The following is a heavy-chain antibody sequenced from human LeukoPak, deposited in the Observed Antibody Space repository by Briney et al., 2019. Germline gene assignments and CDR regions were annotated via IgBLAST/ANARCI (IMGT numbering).Heavy chain of an antibody. V-gene: IGHV3-23*01. CDR2: ISGSGGST. Sequence: GGSLRLSCAASGFTFSSYAMSWVRQAPGKGLEWVSAISGSGGSTYYADSVKGRFTISRDNSKNTLYLQVNSLRAEDTAVYYCAKDFWSGYYRDDYMDVWGKGTTVTVSS. J-gene: IGHJ6*03. CDR1: GFTFSSYA. D-gene: IGHD3-3*01. CDR3: AKDFWSGYYRDDYMDV.